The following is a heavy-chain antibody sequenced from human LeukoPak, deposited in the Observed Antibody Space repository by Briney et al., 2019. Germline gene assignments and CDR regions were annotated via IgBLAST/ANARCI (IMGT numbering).Heavy chain of an antibody. D-gene: IGHD3-3*01. CDR1: GFTFSDYA. J-gene: IGHJ4*02. CDR2: LSGSGAGT. Sequence: GRPLRLSCAASGFTFSDYALGWVRQAPGRGLEWVATLSGSGAGTYYSDSVQGRFTISRDNSKRTLFLQMNSLRAEDTAFYYCAKAELGVDTFFDYWGQGTLVTVSS. V-gene: IGHV3-23*01. CDR3: AKAELGVDTFFDY.